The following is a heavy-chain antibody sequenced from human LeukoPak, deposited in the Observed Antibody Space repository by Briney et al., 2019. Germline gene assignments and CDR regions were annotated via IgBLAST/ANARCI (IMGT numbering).Heavy chain of an antibody. CDR2: IKRYGGEK. CDR1: TFTFTPDW. CDR3: ASLDTAHPSGVY. Sequence: GGSLRRYGEASTFTFTPDWMSWVRQAPGKGLEWVAMIKRYGGEKYYVDSVKGRFTISRDNAKKSLYLQMDSLRDEDTAVYYCASLDTAHPSGVYWGQGTLVAVSS. J-gene: IGHJ4*02. D-gene: IGHD5-18*01. V-gene: IGHV3-7*01.